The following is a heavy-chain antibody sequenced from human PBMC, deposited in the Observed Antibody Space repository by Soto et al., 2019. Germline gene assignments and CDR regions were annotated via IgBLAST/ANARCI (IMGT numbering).Heavy chain of an antibody. CDR2: IYYSGST. J-gene: IGHJ5*02. V-gene: IGHV4-59*12. CDR1: GGYISSYY. D-gene: IGHD2-2*02. CDR3: ARGGNCSSTSCYTFWFDP. Sequence: SETLSLTCTVSGGYISSYYWSWIRKPPGKGLEWIGYIYYSGSTYYNPSLKSRVTMSVDTSKNQFSLKLSSVTAADTAVYYCARGGNCSSTSCYTFWFDPWGQGTLVTVS.